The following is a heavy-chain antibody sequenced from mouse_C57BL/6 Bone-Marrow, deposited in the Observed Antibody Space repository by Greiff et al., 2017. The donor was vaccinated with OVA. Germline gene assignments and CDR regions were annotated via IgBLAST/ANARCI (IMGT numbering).Heavy chain of an antibody. CDR1: GFTFSSYA. CDR2: ISDGGSYT. CDR3: ASPLWSFAY. V-gene: IGHV5-4*01. D-gene: IGHD1-1*02. Sequence: EVQRVESGGGLVKPGGSLKLSCAASGFTFSSYAMSWVRQTPEKRLEWVATISDGGSYTYYPDNVKGRFTISRDNAKNNLYLQMSHLKSEDTAMYYCASPLWSFAYWGQGTLVTVSA. J-gene: IGHJ3*01.